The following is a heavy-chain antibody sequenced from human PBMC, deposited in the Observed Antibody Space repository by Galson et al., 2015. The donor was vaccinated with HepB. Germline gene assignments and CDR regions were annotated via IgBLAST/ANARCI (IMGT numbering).Heavy chain of an antibody. Sequence: SVKVSCKASGGTFSSYAISWVRQAPGQGLEWMGGIIPIFGTANYAQKLQGRVTITADKSTSTAYMELSSLRSEDTAVYYCARVTYGVGLERQFDPYYFDYWGQGTLVTVSS. CDR2: IIPIFGTA. V-gene: IGHV1-69*06. CDR1: GGTFSSYA. CDR3: ARVTYGVGLERQFDPYYFDY. D-gene: IGHD1-1*01. J-gene: IGHJ4*02.